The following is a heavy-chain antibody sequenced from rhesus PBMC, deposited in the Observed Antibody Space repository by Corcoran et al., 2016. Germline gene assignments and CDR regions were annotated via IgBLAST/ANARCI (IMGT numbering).Heavy chain of an antibody. V-gene: IGHV3S16*01. CDR2: ISGALNYI. D-gene: IGHD6-25*01. CDR1: GFTFSDYY. J-gene: IGHJ4*01. CDR3: TRDKGIAAAGTIDY. Sequence: EVQLVESGGGLVQPGGSLRLSCAASGFTFSDYYMSWVRQAPGKRLEWVSSISGALNYIYNAESVQGRFTISRDNAKNSLSLQMNSLKTEDTAVYYCTRDKGIAAAGTIDYWGQGVLVTVSS.